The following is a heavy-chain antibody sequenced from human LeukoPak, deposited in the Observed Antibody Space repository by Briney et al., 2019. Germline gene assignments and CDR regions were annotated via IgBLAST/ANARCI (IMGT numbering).Heavy chain of an antibody. J-gene: IGHJ4*02. CDR3: AKGGAGRAPFDY. V-gene: IGHV3-23*01. CDR2: ISGSGGST. CDR1: GLTFNNYA. D-gene: IGHD1-14*01. Sequence: GGSLRLSCAASGLTFNNYAMTWVRQAPGKGLEWVSFISGSGGSTFYADSVKGRFIISRDNSKNTLFLQMNSLRAEAAAVYYCAKGGAGRAPFDYWGQGTLVTVSS.